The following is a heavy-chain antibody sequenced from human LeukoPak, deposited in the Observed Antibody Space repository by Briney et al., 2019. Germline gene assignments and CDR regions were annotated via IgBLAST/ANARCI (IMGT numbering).Heavy chain of an antibody. CDR3: ARGKGTKYYDFWSGPYAFDI. CDR2: IYYSGST. J-gene: IGHJ3*02. V-gene: IGHV4-59*01. D-gene: IGHD3-3*01. CDR1: GGSISSYY. Sequence: PSETLSLTCTVSGGSISSYYWSWIRQPLGKGLEWIGYIYYSGSTNYNPSLKSRVTISVDTSKNQFSLKLSSVTAADTAVYYCARGKGTKYYDFWSGPYAFDIWGQGTMVTVSS.